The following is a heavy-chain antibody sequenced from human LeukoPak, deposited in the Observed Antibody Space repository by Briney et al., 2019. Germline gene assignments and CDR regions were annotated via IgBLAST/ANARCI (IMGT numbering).Heavy chain of an antibody. CDR1: GYTFTSYG. CDR2: ISTYNGNT. J-gene: IGHJ4*02. Sequence: GASVKVSCKTSGYTFTSYGVSWVRQAPGQGLEWMGWISTYNGNTNYAQNFQGRVTMTTDTSTSTAYMELSSLRSDDTAVYYCARDLTIAAAGTYGYWGQGTLVTVSS. V-gene: IGHV1-18*01. D-gene: IGHD6-13*01. CDR3: ARDLTIAAAGTYGY.